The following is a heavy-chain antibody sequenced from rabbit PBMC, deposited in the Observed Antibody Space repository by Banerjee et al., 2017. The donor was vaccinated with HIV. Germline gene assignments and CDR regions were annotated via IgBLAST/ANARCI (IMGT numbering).Heavy chain of an antibody. CDR3: ASAYPGSSYFT. J-gene: IGHJ4*01. Sequence: QLVESGGGPVQPGGSLKLSCKASGFDFSSYYMSWVRQAPGKGLEWIGYIDPVFGSTYYASWVNGRFTISSHNAQNTVDLQMNSLTAADTATYFCASAYPGSSYFTWGPGTLVTVS. CDR1: GFDFSSYY. CDR2: IDPVFGST. V-gene: IGHV1S7*01. D-gene: IGHD8-1*01.